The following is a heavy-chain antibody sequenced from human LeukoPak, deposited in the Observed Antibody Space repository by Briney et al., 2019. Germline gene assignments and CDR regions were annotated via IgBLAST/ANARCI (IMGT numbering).Heavy chain of an antibody. CDR2: IYHSGST. Sequence: PSETLSLTCTVSGGSISSGSYYWSWIRQPAGKGLEWIGSIYHSGSTYYNPSLKSRVTISVDTSKNQFSLKLSSVTAADTAVYYCARRGRVEEGRYFDWSYTQGWFDPWGQGTLVTVSS. CDR3: ARRGRVEEGRYFDWSYTQGWFDP. D-gene: IGHD3-9*01. J-gene: IGHJ5*02. V-gene: IGHV4-39*07. CDR1: GGSISSGSYY.